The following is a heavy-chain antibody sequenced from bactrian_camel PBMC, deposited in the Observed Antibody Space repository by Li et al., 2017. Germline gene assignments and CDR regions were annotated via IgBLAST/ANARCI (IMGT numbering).Heavy chain of an antibody. V-gene: IGHV3S6*01. Sequence: HVQLVESGGGLEQPGGSLRLSCRISGFIFSNHWMHWVRHAPGKGLEFLGNIYSDGTGQSYADAVKGRFTISKDNANNTIYLQMNSLKSEDTASYYCVTDDFAPCSGGACYPHWGQGTQVTVS. CDR2: IYSDGTGQ. CDR1: GFIFSNHW. J-gene: IGHJ4*01. D-gene: IGHD2*01. CDR3: VTDDFAPCSGGACYPH.